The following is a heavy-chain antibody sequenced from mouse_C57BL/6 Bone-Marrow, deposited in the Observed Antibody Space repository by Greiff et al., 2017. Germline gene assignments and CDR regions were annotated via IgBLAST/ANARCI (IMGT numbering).Heavy chain of an antibody. Sequence: EVQRVESEGGLVQPGSSMKLSCTASGFTFSDYYMAWVRQVPEKGLEWVANINYDGSSTYYLDSLKSRFIISRDNAKNILYLQMSSLKSEDTATYYCAREGDYGSSYDAMDYWGQGTSVTVSS. V-gene: IGHV5-16*01. CDR3: AREGDYGSSYDAMDY. CDR2: INYDGSST. J-gene: IGHJ4*01. D-gene: IGHD1-1*01. CDR1: GFTFSDYY.